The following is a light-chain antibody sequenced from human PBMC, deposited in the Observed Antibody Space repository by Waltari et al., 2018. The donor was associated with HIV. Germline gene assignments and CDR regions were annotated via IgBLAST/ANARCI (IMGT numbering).Light chain of an antibody. V-gene: IGLV2-23*02. CDR2: QVT. CDR1: SSDVGGQNL. Sequence: QSALTQPASVSGSPGQSITISCTGTSSDVGGQNLVSRYQQYPDKAPRLMIYQVTERPSGVSNRFSGSKSGNTASLTISGLQAEDEADYYCCSYTASSSSYVIFGGGTKVTVL. CDR3: CSYTASSSSYVI. J-gene: IGLJ2*01.